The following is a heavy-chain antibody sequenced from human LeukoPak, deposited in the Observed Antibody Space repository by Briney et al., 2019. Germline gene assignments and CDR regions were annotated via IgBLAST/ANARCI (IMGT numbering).Heavy chain of an antibody. J-gene: IGHJ6*02. V-gene: IGHV4-59*08. CDR3: ARHVYALDRFV. Sequence: NPSETLSLTCTVSGVSMSGYYWSWIRQPPGKGLDLIGHIDSSGITVYNAPLKSRVTISIDTSRNQFSLALTSVTAADTAVYYCARHVYALDRFVWGQGTTVTVSS. CDR1: GVSMSGYY. D-gene: IGHD3/OR15-3a*01. CDR2: IDSSGIT.